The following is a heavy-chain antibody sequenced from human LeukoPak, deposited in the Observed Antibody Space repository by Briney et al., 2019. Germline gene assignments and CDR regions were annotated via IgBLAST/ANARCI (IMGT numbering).Heavy chain of an antibody. CDR2: ISSSGSTI. V-gene: IGHV3-48*03. Sequence: PGGSLRLSCAASGFTFSSYEMNWVRQAPGKGLEWVSYISSSGSTIYYADSVKGRFTISRDNAKNSLYLQMNSLRAEDTAVYYCARDSPSGSYSINWGQGTLVTVSS. CDR1: GFTFSSYE. CDR3: ARDSPSGSYSIN. D-gene: IGHD1-26*01. J-gene: IGHJ4*02.